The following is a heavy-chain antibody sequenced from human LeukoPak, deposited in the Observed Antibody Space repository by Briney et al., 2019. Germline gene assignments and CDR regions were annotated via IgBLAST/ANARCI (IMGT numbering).Heavy chain of an antibody. CDR3: AGIEYSSGWWAFDY. V-gene: IGHV4-59*01. CDR1: GGSISSYY. CDR2: IYYSGST. D-gene: IGHD6-19*01. J-gene: IGHJ4*02. Sequence: SETLSLTCTVSGGSISSYYWSWIRQPPGKGLEWIGYIYYSGSTNYNPSLKSRVTISVDTSKNQFSLKLSSVTAADTAVYYRAGIEYSSGWWAFDYWGQGTLVTVSS.